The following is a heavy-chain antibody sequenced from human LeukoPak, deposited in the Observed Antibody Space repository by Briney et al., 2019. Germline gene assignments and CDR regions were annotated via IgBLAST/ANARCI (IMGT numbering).Heavy chain of an antibody. J-gene: IGHJ6*04. CDR3: ARSQGIWFGELLSDYYYYGMDV. V-gene: IGHV1-18*04. CDR2: ISAYNGNT. D-gene: IGHD3-10*01. CDR1: GYTFTSYG. Sequence: AAVKVSCKASGYTFTSYGISGVTQAPRQGLDWMRWISAYNGNTNYAQMLQRRVTMSSDTSTSTACMELRSLRSDDRAVYYCARSQGIWFGELLSDYYYYGMDVWGKGSTVTVSS.